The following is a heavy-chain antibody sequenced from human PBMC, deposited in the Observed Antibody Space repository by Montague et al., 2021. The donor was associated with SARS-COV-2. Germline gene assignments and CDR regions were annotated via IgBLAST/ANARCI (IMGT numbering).Heavy chain of an antibody. J-gene: IGHJ6*03. Sequence: SETLSLTCTLSGGSISSYYYCWIRQPPGKGLEWIGYPYYSGTTNXNPSLKSRVTISVDTSKNRFSLTLNSVTAADTAVYYCARYPPGYPYYYYFDVWGKGTTVTVSS. CDR1: GGSISSYY. D-gene: IGHD1-1*01. V-gene: IGHV4-59*01. CDR3: ARYPPGYPYYYYFDV. CDR2: PYYSGTT.